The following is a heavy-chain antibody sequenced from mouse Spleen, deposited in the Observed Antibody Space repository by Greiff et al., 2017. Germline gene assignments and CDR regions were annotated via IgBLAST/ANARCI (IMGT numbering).Heavy chain of an antibody. Sequence: EVQGVESGGGLVKPGGSLKLSCAASGFTFSDYYMYWVRQTPEKRLEWVATISDGGSYTYYPDSVKGRFTISRDNAKNNLYLQMSSLKSEDTAMYYCARRNWENAMDYWGQGTSVTVSS. CDR2: ISDGGSYT. V-gene: IGHV5-4*02. D-gene: IGHD4-1*01. CDR1: GFTFSDYY. CDR3: ARRNWENAMDY. J-gene: IGHJ4*01.